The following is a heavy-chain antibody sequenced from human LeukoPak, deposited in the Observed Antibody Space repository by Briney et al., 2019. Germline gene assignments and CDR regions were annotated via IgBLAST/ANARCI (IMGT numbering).Heavy chain of an antibody. J-gene: IGHJ4*02. D-gene: IGHD3-10*01. V-gene: IGHV4-34*01. CDR1: GGSFSGYY. CDR2: INHSGST. CDR3: ARRYGSGSYQKRGFDY. Sequence: SETLSLTCAVYGGSFSGYYWSWIRQPPGKGLEWIGEINHSGSTNYNPSLKSRVTISVDTSKNQFSLKLSSVTAADTAVYYCARRYGSGSYQKRGFDYWGQGTLVTVSS.